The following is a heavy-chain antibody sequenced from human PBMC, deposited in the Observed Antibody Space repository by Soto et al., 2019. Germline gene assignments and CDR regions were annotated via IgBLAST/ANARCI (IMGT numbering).Heavy chain of an antibody. CDR3: ARGGGYDIDY. D-gene: IGHD5-12*01. CDR2: INPNSGGT. V-gene: IGHV1-2*04. CDR1: GYTFTSYS. Sequence: ASVKVSCKTSGYTFTSYSISWVRQAPGQGLEWMGWINPNSGGTNYAQKFQGWVTMTRDTSISTAYMELSRLRSDDTAVYYCARGGGYDIDYWGQGTLVTVSS. J-gene: IGHJ4*02.